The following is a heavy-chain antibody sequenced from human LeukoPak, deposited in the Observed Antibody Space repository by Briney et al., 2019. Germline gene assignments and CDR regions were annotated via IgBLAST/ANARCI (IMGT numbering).Heavy chain of an antibody. J-gene: IGHJ4*02. D-gene: IGHD2-15*01. CDR1: GYSFTSYW. Sequence: PGESLKISCKGSGYSFTSYWIGWVRQMPGKGLEWMGIIYPGDSDTRYSPSFQGQVTISADKSISTAYLQWNSLKASDTAMYYCARFVGACSGGSCYSDSWGQGTLVTVSS. CDR3: ARFVGACSGGSCYSDS. V-gene: IGHV5-51*01. CDR2: IYPGDSDT.